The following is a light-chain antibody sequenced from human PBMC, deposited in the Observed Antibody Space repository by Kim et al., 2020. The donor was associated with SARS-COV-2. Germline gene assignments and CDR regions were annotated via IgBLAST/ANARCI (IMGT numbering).Light chain of an antibody. J-gene: IGLJ3*02. Sequence: SYELTQPPSVSVSPGQTASITCAGDNLGDKYACWYQQKPGQPPVLVIYQDSKRPSGIPERFSGSNSGNTATLTISGAQAMDEADYYCQAWDSSTWVFGGG. CDR2: QDS. V-gene: IGLV3-1*01. CDR3: QAWDSSTWV. CDR1: NLGDKY.